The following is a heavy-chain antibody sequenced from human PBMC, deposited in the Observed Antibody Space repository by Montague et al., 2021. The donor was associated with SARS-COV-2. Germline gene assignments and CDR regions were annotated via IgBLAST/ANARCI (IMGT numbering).Heavy chain of an antibody. Sequence: SETLSLTCAVYGGSFSGYYWSWIRQPPGKGLGWIGEINHSGSTNYNPSLKRRVTISVDTSKNQFSLELSSVTAADTAVYYCARALPVTTFFYSYYGMDVWGKGTTVTVSS. D-gene: IGHD4-17*01. CDR2: INHSGST. J-gene: IGHJ6*04. V-gene: IGHV4-34*01. CDR3: ARALPVTTFFYSYYGMDV. CDR1: GGSFSGYY.